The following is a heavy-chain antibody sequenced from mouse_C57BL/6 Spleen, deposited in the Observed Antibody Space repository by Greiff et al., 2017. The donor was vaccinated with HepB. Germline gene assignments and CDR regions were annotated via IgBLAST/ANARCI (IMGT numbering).Heavy chain of an antibody. CDR1: GYTFTSYW. J-gene: IGHJ3*01. CDR2: INPSNGGT. CDR3: ARGVYYGHKAWFAY. D-gene: IGHD2-1*01. Sequence: VQLQQSGTELVKPGASVKLSCKASGYTFTSYWMHWVKQRPGQGLEWIGNINPSNGGTNYNEKFKSKATLTVEKSSSTAYMQLSSLTSEDSAVYYCARGVYYGHKAWFAYWGQGTLVTVSA. V-gene: IGHV1-53*01.